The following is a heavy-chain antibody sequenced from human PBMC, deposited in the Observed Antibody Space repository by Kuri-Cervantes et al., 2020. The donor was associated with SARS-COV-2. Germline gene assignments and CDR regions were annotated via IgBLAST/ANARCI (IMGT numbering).Heavy chain of an antibody. CDR1: GGSISSYY. J-gene: IGHJ4*02. V-gene: IGHV4-59*12. D-gene: IGHD3-10*01. CDR3: ARTYGSGTPPSY. CDR2: IYYSGST. Sequence: SETLSLTCTVSGGSISSYYWSWIRQPPGKGLERIGYIYYSGSTNYNPSLKSRVTISVDTSKNQFSLKLSSVTAADTAMYYCARTYGSGTPPSYRGQGTLVTVSS.